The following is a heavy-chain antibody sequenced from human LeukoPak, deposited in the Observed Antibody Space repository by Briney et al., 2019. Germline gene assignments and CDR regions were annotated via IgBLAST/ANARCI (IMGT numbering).Heavy chain of an antibody. CDR1: GFTFSYYW. CDR3: ARDLSYDFWSGPFDY. CDR2: IKKDGSQR. D-gene: IGHD3-3*01. V-gene: IGHV3-7*01. J-gene: IGHJ4*02. Sequence: GGSLRLSCAASGFTFSYYWMTWVRQAPGKGLEWVANIKKDGSQRYYVDSVKGRFTISRDNAKTSLYLQMNSLRAEDTAVYFCARDLSYDFWSGPFDYWGQGTLVTVSS.